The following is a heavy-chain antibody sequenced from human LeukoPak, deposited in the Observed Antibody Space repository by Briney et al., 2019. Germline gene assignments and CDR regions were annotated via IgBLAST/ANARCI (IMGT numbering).Heavy chain of an antibody. CDR1: GGTFSSYA. CDR2: IIPILGIA. D-gene: IGHD6-19*01. V-gene: IGHV1-69*04. J-gene: IGHJ4*02. CDR3: ASVPKGYSSGWYFDY. Sequence: ASVEVSCKASGGTFSSYAISWVRQAPGQGLEWMGRIIPILGIANYAQKFQGRVTITADKSTSTAYMELSSLRSEDTAVYYCASVPKGYSSGWYFDYWGQGTLVTVSS.